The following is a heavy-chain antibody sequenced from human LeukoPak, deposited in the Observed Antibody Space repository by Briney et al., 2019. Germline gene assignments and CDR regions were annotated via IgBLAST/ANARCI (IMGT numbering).Heavy chain of an antibody. J-gene: IGHJ6*02. V-gene: IGHV1-24*01. CDR1: GYTLTELS. CDR3: ARDLRAAAGSSSYGMDV. D-gene: IGHD6-13*01. CDR2: FDPEDGET. Sequence: GASVKVSCKVSGYTLTELSMHWVRQAPGKGLEWMGGFDPEDGETIYAQKFQGRVTMTEDTSTDTAYMELRSLRSDDTAVYYCARDLRAAAGSSSYGMDVWGQGTTVTVSS.